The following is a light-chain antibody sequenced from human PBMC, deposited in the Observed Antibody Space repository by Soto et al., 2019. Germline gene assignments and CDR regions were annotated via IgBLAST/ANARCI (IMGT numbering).Light chain of an antibody. CDR2: GAS. CDR1: QSVSSN. CDR3: QHYNNWPRT. J-gene: IGKJ1*01. Sequence: EIVMAQSPATLSVSPGERAPLSCRASQSVSSNLAWYQQKPGQAPRLLIYGASTRATGIPARFSGSGSGTEFTLTISSLQSEDFAVYYCQHYNNWPRTFGQGTKVDIK. V-gene: IGKV3-15*01.